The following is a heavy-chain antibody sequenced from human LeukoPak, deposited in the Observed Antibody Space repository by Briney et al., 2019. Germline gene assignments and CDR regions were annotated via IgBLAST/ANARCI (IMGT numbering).Heavy chain of an antibody. CDR3: ARGAYYYGSGSFYPDY. D-gene: IGHD3-10*01. J-gene: IGHJ4*02. Sequence: PSETLSLTCAVSGGSISSSNWWSWVRQPPGKGLEWIGHIYSGGGTYYNPSLKSRVTISVDASENQFSLKLSSVTAADTAVYYCARGAYYYGSGSFYPDYWGQGTLVTVSS. V-gene: IGHV4-4*02. CDR2: IYSGGGT. CDR1: GGSISSSNW.